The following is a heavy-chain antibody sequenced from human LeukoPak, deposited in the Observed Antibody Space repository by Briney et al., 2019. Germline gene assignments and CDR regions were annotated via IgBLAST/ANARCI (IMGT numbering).Heavy chain of an antibody. Sequence: GGSLRLSCAASGFTFSSYWMSWVRQAPGKGLEWVANIKQDGSEKYYVDSVKGRFTISRDNAKNSLYLQMNSLRAEDTAVYYCARDLMGLAAAGTGIFDYWGQGTLVTVSS. CDR1: GFTFSSYW. CDR3: ARDLMGLAAAGTGIFDY. J-gene: IGHJ4*02. CDR2: IKQDGSEK. D-gene: IGHD6-13*01. V-gene: IGHV3-7*01.